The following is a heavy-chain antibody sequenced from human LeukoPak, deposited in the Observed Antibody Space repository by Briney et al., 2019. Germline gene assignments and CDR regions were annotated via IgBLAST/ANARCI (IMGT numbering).Heavy chain of an antibody. D-gene: IGHD2-21*01. Sequence: PGGSLRLSCAASGFTFSNNWMTWVRQTPGKGLEWVASVKKDASEKYYVDSVKGRFTISRDNAKNSLYLQMNSLRVEDTAVYYCIRDPASRDIATGIVIEPWGQGTLVTVSS. J-gene: IGHJ5*02. CDR1: GFTFSNNW. CDR3: IRDPASRDIATGIVIEP. V-gene: IGHV3-7*01. CDR2: VKKDASEK.